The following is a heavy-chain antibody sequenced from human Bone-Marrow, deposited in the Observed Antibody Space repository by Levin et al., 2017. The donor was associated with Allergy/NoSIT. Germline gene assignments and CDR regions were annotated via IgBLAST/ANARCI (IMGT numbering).Heavy chain of an antibody. CDR3: AQTRGWTAETRATSYFAH. D-gene: IGHD1-26*01. V-gene: IGHV3-23*01. CDR1: GFTFSNYA. J-gene: IGHJ4*02. Sequence: GGSLRLSCAASGFTFSNYAMSWVRQAPGRGLEWVSVISSGDFSTKYYADSVQGRFIISRDNPKNTLDLQMDSLRAEDTAIYYCAQTRGWTAETRATSYFAHWGQGILVTVSS. CDR2: ISSGDFST.